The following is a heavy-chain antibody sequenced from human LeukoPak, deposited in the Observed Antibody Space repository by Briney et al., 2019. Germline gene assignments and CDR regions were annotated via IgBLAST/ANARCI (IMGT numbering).Heavy chain of an antibody. V-gene: IGHV3-43*02. CDR2: ISGDGSST. CDR3: AKAHRTRERYSSDWYAFDY. D-gene: IGHD6-19*01. J-gene: IGHJ4*02. Sequence: GGSLRLSCAASGFTFDDYVMHWVRQAPGKGLEWVSLISGDGSSTYYADSVKGRFTISRDNSKNSLYLQMNSLRTEDTALYSCAKAHRTRERYSSDWYAFDYWGQGTLVTVSS. CDR1: GFTFDDYV.